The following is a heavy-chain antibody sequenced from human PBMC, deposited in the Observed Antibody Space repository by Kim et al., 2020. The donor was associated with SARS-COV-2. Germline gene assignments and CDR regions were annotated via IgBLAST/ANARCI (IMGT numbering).Heavy chain of an antibody. CDR2: IWFDGSRI. CDR1: GFNFNAYV. D-gene: IGHD6-6*01. J-gene: IGHJ4*02. Sequence: GGSLRLSCAASGFNFNAYVMHWVRQAPGKGLKWVAVIWFDGSRIYYVDSVKGRFTISRDSSKSTVYLQMNNLRADDTAVYYCARDRAGRSMDYWGQGTLV. V-gene: IGHV3-33*01. CDR3: ARDRAGRSMDY.